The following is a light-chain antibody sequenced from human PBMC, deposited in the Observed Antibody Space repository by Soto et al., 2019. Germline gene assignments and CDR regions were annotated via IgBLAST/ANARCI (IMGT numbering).Light chain of an antibody. V-gene: IGKV3-15*01. J-gene: IGKJ1*01. CDR3: HQYNHWPPWT. Sequence: CSTIQNVSSTFFSWYQQKPGQAPRLLIYDASTRATGIPARFSGSGSGTAFTLTIRRLQSDDFAVYSCHQYNHWPPWTFGQGTKVDIK. CDR1: QNVSST. CDR2: DAS.